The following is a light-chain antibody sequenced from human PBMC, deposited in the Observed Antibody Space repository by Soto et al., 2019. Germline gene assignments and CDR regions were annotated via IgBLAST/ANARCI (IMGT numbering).Light chain of an antibody. CDR2: ETT. J-gene: IGLJ2*01. CDR3: LLSFTGARRI. Sequence: QAVVTQEPSLTVSPGGTVTLTCGSSTGDVTSGRSPYWFQKKPGQAPRTLIYETTKKHSWTPARFSGSLLGGQAALTLSGAQPEDEADYVFLLSFTGARRIFGGGTKLTVL. V-gene: IGLV7-46*01. CDR1: TGDVTSGRS.